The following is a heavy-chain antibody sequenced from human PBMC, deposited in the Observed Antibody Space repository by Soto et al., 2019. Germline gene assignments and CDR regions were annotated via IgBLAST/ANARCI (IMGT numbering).Heavy chain of an antibody. CDR2: ISSSGSTI. CDR1: GFTFSDYY. J-gene: IGHJ4*02. Sequence: QVQLVESGGGLVKPGGSLRLSCAASGFTFSDYYMSWIRQAPGKGLEWVSYISSSGSTIYYADSVKGRFTISRDNAQNSLYLQMNSLRAEDTDVYYCARYLMTTVTPRELGCDYWGQGPLVTVSS. D-gene: IGHD4-17*01. V-gene: IGHV3-11*01. CDR3: ARYLMTTVTPRELGCDY.